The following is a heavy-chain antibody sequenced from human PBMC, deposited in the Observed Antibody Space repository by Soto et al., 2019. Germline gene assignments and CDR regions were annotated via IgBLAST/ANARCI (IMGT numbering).Heavy chain of an antibody. CDR2: IYPGDSDT. Sequence: PGESLKISCKGSGYSFTSYWIGWVRQMPGKGLEWMGIIYPGDSDTRYSPSFQGQVTISADKSISTAYLQWSSLKASDTAMYYCARLYGSGYSLDAFDIWGQGTMVTVSS. CDR3: ARLYGSGYSLDAFDI. V-gene: IGHV5-51*01. CDR1: GYSFTSYW. D-gene: IGHD3-22*01. J-gene: IGHJ3*02.